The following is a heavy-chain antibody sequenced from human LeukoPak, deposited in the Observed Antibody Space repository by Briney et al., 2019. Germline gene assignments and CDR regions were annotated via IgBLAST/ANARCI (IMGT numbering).Heavy chain of an antibody. Sequence: GGSLRLSCAASGVTFSCYAMNWVRQAPGKGLEWVSAISGSGGSTYYADSVKGRFTISRDNSKNTLYLQMNSLRAEDTAVYYCAKLESEWEPDYWGQGTLVTVSS. CDR3: AKLESEWEPDY. V-gene: IGHV3-23*01. J-gene: IGHJ4*02. CDR1: GVTFSCYA. D-gene: IGHD1-26*01. CDR2: ISGSGGST.